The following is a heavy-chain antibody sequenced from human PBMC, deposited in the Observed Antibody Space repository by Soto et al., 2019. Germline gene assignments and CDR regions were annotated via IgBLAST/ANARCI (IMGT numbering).Heavy chain of an antibody. CDR2: ISYDGSNK. J-gene: IGHJ4*02. CDR3: APWFGAFDY. V-gene: IGHV3-30*03. Sequence: QVQLVESGGGVVQPGRSLRLSCAASGFTFSSYGMHWVRQAPGKGLECVAVISYDGSNKYYADSVKGRLTISRDNSKHTLYLQMNSLRAEDTAVYYCAPWFGAFDYWGQGTLVTVSS. D-gene: IGHD3-10*01. CDR1: GFTFSSYG.